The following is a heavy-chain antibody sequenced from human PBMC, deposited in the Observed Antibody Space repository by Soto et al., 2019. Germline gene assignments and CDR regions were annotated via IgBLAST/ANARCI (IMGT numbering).Heavy chain of an antibody. J-gene: IGHJ4*02. V-gene: IGHV4-61*01. CDR1: GGSVXXXXXX. Sequence: QVQLNESGPGLVKPSAXXXXXXTVSGGSVXXXXXXXXXXXXXXXXGLXWIGHISHSGKTDYSPSLRSRVTMSRDTSKNQFSLRLTSVTAADTAVYYCARVLGGRTLSWFYFDNWGQGTLVTVS. CDR3: ARVLGGRTLSWFYFDN. CDR2: ISHSGKT. D-gene: IGHD2-15*01.